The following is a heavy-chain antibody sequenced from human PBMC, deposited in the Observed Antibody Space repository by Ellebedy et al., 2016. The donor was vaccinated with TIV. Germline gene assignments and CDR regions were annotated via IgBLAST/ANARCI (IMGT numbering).Heavy chain of an antibody. Sequence: PGGSLRLSCAASGFTFSIHAMGWVRQAPGKGLEWVSSAGGSDGSTFYADSVRGRFTISRDNAKNTLYLQMNSLRAEDTAVYYRAKRGDCSANSCLLRDWGQGTLVTVSS. CDR3: AKRGDCSANSCLLRD. CDR2: AGGSDGST. CDR1: GFTFSIHA. J-gene: IGHJ1*01. V-gene: IGHV3-23*01. D-gene: IGHD2-2*01.